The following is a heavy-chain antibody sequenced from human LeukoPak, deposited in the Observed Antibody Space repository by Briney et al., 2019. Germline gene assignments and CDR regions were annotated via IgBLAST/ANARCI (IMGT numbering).Heavy chain of an antibody. CDR1: GGSISSYY. V-gene: IGHV4-59*12. D-gene: IGHD6-13*01. CDR3: ARVQRQLPPFYYYYMDV. Sequence: SETLSLTCTVSGGSISSYYWGWIRQPPGKGLEWVGHMYYRGNTFYNPSLKSRVTISVDTSKNQFSLKLSSVTAADTAVYYCARVQRQLPPFYYYYMDVWGKGTTVTVSS. J-gene: IGHJ6*03. CDR2: MYYRGNT.